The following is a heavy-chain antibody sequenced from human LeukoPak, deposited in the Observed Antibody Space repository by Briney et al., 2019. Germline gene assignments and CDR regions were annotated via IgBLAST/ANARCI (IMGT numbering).Heavy chain of an antibody. CDR3: ARSPII. CDR2: IGGSSNSI. CDR1: GFTFSSYG. Sequence: QPGGSLRLSCAASGFTFSSYGMTWVRQAPGKGLEWVSYIGGSSNSIYYADSVKGRFTISRDNARNSLYLQMNSLRAEDTAVYYCARSPIIWGQGTMVTVSS. J-gene: IGHJ3*02. V-gene: IGHV3-48*01.